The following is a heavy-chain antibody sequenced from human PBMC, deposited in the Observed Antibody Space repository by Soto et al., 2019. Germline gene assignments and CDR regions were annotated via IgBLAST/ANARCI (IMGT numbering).Heavy chain of an antibody. CDR3: ARDLGTAMVTFDY. D-gene: IGHD5-18*01. CDR1: GGTFSSYT. Sequence: QVQLVQSGAEVKKPGSSVKVSCKASGGTFSSYTISWVRQAPGQGLEWMGRIIPILGIANYAQKFQGRVTXTXDXXTSTAYMELSSLRSEDTAVYYCARDLGTAMVTFDYWGQGTLVTVSS. V-gene: IGHV1-69*08. CDR2: IIPILGIA. J-gene: IGHJ4*02.